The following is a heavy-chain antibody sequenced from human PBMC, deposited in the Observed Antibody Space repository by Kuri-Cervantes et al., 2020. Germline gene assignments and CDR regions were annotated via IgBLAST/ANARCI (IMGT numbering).Heavy chain of an antibody. J-gene: IGHJ4*02. D-gene: IGHD2-21*01. CDR3: AKIAVIALWYFDY. CDR2: VSASGGLT. CDR1: GFTFSDYY. V-gene: IGHV3-23*01. Sequence: GESLKISCAASGFTFSDYYMSWIRQAPGKGLEWVSSVSASGGLTYYTDSVKGRFTISRDKSKNTLYLQMNSLRAEDTALYYCAKIAVIALWYFDYWGQGALVTVSS.